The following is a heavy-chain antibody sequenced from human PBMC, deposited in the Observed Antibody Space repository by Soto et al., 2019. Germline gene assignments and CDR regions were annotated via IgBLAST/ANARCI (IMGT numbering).Heavy chain of an antibody. CDR2: IIPILGIA. D-gene: IGHD3-22*01. CDR3: ARVEGSDSSGYYGDY. Sequence: QVQLVQSGAEVKKPGSSVKVSCKASGGTFSSYTISWVRQAPGQGLEWMGRIIPILGIANYAQKFQGRVTITADKSTSTGYMELSSLRSEDTAVYYCARVEGSDSSGYYGDYWGQGTLVTVSS. CDR1: GGTFSSYT. J-gene: IGHJ4*02. V-gene: IGHV1-69*02.